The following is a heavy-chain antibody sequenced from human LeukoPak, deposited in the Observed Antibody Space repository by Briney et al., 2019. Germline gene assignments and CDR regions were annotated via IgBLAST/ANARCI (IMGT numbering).Heavy chain of an antibody. CDR2: IYYSGST. J-gene: IGHJ6*03. V-gene: IGHV4-30-4*02. Sequence: PSETLSLTCTVSGGSISSGDYYWSWIRQPPGKGLEWIGYIYYSGSTYYNPSLKSRVTISVDTSKNQFSLKLSSVTAADTAVYYCASQNRVYYYDSSGYGAYYYYMDVWGKGTTVTVSS. CDR1: GGSISSGDYY. D-gene: IGHD3-22*01. CDR3: ASQNRVYYYDSSGYGAYYYYMDV.